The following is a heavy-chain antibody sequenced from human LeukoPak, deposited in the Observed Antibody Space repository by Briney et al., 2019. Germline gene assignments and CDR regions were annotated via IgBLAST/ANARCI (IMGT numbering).Heavy chain of an antibody. CDR3: ARFIAAPYYFDY. Sequence: SVKVSCKASGGTFNSYAISWVRQAPGQGLEWMGGIIPIFGSANYAQKFQGRVTITADESTSTAYMELTSLRAEDTAVYYCARFIAAPYYFDYWGRGTLVTVSS. CDR1: GGTFNSYA. V-gene: IGHV1-69*13. CDR2: IIPIFGSA. J-gene: IGHJ4*02. D-gene: IGHD6-13*01.